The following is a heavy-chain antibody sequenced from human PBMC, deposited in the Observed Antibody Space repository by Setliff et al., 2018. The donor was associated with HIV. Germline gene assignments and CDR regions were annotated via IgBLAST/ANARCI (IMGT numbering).Heavy chain of an antibody. CDR3: ARVRCSGANCFNWFDF. CDR1: GYSFSNFA. V-gene: IGHV1-3*01. D-gene: IGHD2-15*01. J-gene: IGHJ5*01. Sequence: ASVKVSCKASGYSFSNFAIHWVRQAPGQRLEWLGWINAGSGNTRYSQTFQDRLTITRDTSARTVYMELSSLKSEDTAVYYCARVRCSGANCFNWFDFWGQGTPVTVSS. CDR2: INAGSGNT.